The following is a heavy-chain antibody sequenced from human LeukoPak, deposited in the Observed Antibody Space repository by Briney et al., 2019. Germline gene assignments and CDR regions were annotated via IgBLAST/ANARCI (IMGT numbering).Heavy chain of an antibody. Sequence: GGSLRLSCAASGFTFSDYYMSWIRQAPGKGLEWVSYISSSGSTIYYADSVKGRFTISRDNAKNSLYLQMNSLRAEDTAVYYCAREVTTVTGDAFDIWGQGTMVTVSS. J-gene: IGHJ3*02. CDR3: AREVTTVTGDAFDI. V-gene: IGHV3-11*01. CDR2: ISSSGSTI. CDR1: GFTFSDYY. D-gene: IGHD4-17*01.